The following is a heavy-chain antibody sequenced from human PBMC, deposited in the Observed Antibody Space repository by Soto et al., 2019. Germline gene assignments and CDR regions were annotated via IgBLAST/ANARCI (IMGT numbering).Heavy chain of an antibody. CDR1: GDTVSSNSVA. J-gene: IGHJ6*02. D-gene: IGHD2-15*01. V-gene: IGHV6-1*01. CDR2: TYCRSRWYS. Sequence: PSQSLSLPCVGSGDTVSSNSVAWSWVRQSPSRGLEWLGRTYCRSRWYSDYAVSVRSRIDNNADTSNNQVSLQLNSVTPEDTAVYYCARSEEDSDYYYYGMDVWGQGTTVTVSS. CDR3: ARSEEDSDYYYYGMDV.